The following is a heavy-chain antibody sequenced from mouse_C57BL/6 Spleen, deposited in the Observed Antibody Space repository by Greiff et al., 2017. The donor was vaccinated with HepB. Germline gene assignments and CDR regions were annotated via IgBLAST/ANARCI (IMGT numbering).Heavy chain of an antibody. Sequence: EVQLQQSGPVLVKPGASVKMSCKASGYTFTDYYMNWVKQSHGKSLEWIGDINPYNGGTSYNQKFKGNVTLTVDTSSSTAYMALNSLTSEDSAVYYCARSSPFDYWGQGTTLTVSS. J-gene: IGHJ2*01. CDR1: GYTFTDYY. V-gene: IGHV1-19*01. CDR2: INPYNGGT. CDR3: ARSSPFDY.